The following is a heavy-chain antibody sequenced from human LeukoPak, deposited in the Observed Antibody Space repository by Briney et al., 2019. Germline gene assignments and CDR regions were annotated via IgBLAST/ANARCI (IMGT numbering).Heavy chain of an antibody. CDR3: ARDRWGGYSYPLDY. V-gene: IGHV3-7*01. CDR1: GFTFSSYS. D-gene: IGHD5-18*01. CDR2: IKQDGSEK. J-gene: IGHJ4*02. Sequence: GGSLRLSCAASGFTFSSYSMNWVRQAPGRGLEWVANIKQDGSEKYYVDSVKGRFTISRDNAKNSLYLQMNSLRAEDTAVYYCARDRWGGYSYPLDYWGQGTLVTVSS.